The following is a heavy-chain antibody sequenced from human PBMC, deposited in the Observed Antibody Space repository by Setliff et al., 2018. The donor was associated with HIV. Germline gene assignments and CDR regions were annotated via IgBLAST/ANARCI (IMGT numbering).Heavy chain of an antibody. CDR1: GFTFSSYA. Sequence: PGGSLRLSCAASGFTFSSYAMSWVRQAPGKGLEWVSAISGGGDDAYYADSVKGRFTISRDNAKNSLYLQMNSLRAEDTAVYYCARPLLYPYYYMDVWGKGTMVTVSS. J-gene: IGHJ6*03. CDR2: ISGGGDDA. D-gene: IGHD2-8*01. V-gene: IGHV3-23*01. CDR3: ARPLLYPYYYMDV.